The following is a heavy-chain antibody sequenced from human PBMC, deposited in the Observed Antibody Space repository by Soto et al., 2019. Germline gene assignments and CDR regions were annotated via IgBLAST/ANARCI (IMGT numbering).Heavy chain of an antibody. J-gene: IGHJ5*02. CDR2: ISKTSSNI. CDR3: ARDLGEMYAT. CDR1: GFLFSSST. V-gene: IGHV3-21*01. Sequence: GGSLRLSCRGSGFLFSSSTMTWVRQAPGKGLEWVSSISKTSSNIYYADSVQSRFTVYRDNAERSLFLHMNSLRAEDTAVYFCARDLGEMYATWGQGTLVTVSS. D-gene: IGHD2-8*01.